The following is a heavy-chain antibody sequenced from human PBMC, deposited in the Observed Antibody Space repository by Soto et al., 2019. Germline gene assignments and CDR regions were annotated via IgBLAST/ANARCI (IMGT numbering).Heavy chain of an antibody. Sequence: EVQVVESGGGLVQPGRSLRLSCAASGFTYDDYAMHWVRQAPGKVLEWVSGISWNSGSVGYADSVQGRFTISRDNAKHSLYLQLNSLRPDARALYYCVKGYGADYYDPWSDWGQGTLVTVSS. V-gene: IGHV3-9*01. CDR2: ISWNSGSV. J-gene: IGHJ4*02. CDR3: VKGYGADYYDPWSD. CDR1: GFTYDDYA. D-gene: IGHD3-10*01.